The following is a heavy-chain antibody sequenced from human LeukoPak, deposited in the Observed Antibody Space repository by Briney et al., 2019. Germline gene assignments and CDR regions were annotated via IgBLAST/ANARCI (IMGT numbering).Heavy chain of an antibody. J-gene: IGHJ4*02. CDR2: INHSGST. CDR3: ARHLRGAHHDY. Sequence: PSETLSLTCAVYGGSFSGYYWSWIRQPPGKGLEWIGEINHSGSTNYNPSLKSRVTISKDTSKNQFSLKLTSVTAADAAVYYCARHLRGAHHDYWGQGSLVTVSS. CDR1: GGSFSGYY. V-gene: IGHV4-34*01. D-gene: IGHD5-12*01.